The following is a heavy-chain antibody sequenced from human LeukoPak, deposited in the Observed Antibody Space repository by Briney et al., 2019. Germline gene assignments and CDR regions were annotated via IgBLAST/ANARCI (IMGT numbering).Heavy chain of an antibody. CDR1: GGSISSGSDY. Sequence: SETLSLTCSVSGGSISSGSDYWSWIRQPAGKGLEWIGRIYTSGNTNYNPSLKSRVTISVDTSKNQFSLKLSSVTAADTAVYYCARDRDTYGMDVWGQGTTVTVSS. CDR2: IYTSGNT. V-gene: IGHV4-61*02. CDR3: ARDRDTYGMDV. D-gene: IGHD5-18*01. J-gene: IGHJ6*02.